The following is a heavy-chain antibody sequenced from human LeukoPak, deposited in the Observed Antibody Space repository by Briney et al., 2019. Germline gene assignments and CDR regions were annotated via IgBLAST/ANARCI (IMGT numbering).Heavy chain of an antibody. J-gene: IGHJ3*02. CDR3: ARPEYYYDSSGYHDAFDI. D-gene: IGHD3-22*01. V-gene: IGHV4-39*01. Sequence: SETLSLTCTVSGGSISSSSYYWGWIRQPPGKGLEWIGSIDYSGSTYYNPSLKSRVTISVDTSKNQFSLKLSSVTAADTAVYYCARPEYYYDSSGYHDAFDIWGQGTMVTVSS. CDR2: IDYSGST. CDR1: GGSISSSSYY.